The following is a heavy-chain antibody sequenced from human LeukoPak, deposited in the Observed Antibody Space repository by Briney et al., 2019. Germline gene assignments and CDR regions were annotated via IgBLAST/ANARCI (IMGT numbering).Heavy chain of an antibody. CDR3: GRGGHSISSYWFDP. D-gene: IGHD6-6*01. V-gene: IGHV4-59*11. CDR2: IYYSGST. J-gene: IGHJ5*02. Sequence: PSETLSLTCTVFGASISSHYWSWIRQPPGKGLEWIGYIYYSGSTSYNPPLKSRVTISIETSKNQFSLKLTTVTAADTAVYYCGRGGHSISSYWFDPWGQGTLVTVSS. CDR1: GASISSHY.